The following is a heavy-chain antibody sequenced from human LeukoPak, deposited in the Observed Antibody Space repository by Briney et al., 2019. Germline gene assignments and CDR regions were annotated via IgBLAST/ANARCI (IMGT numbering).Heavy chain of an antibody. CDR3: ARGLYWFDP. Sequence: SVKVSCKASGGTFSSYAISWVRQAPGQGLEWMGRIIPILGIANYAQKFQGRVTITRNTSISTAYMELSSLRSEDTAVYYCARGLYWFDPWGQGTLVTVSS. V-gene: IGHV1-69*04. J-gene: IGHJ5*02. CDR2: IIPILGIA. CDR1: GGTFSSYA.